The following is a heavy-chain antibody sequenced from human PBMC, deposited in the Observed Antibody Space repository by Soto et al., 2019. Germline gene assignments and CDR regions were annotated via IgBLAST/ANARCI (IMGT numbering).Heavy chain of an antibody. V-gene: IGHV3-33*01. Sequence: GGSLRLSCAASGFTFSSYGMHWVRQAPGKGLEWVAVVWYDGSNKYYADSVKGRFTISRDNSKNTLYLQMNSLRAEDTAVYYCATDRRYVDYVSAFDIWGQGTMVTVSS. J-gene: IGHJ3*02. CDR3: ATDRRYVDYVSAFDI. D-gene: IGHD4-17*01. CDR2: VWYDGSNK. CDR1: GFTFSSYG.